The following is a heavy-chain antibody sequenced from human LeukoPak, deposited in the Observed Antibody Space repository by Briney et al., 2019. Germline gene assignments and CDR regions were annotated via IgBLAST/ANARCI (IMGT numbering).Heavy chain of an antibody. Sequence: PSETLSLTCTVSGGSISSSSYYWGWIRQPPGKGLEWIGSIYYSGSTYYNPSLKSRVTLSVDTSKNQFSLKLSSVAAADTAVYYCYSGYYSFYYYGMDVWGQGTTVTVSS. CDR1: GGSISSSSYY. J-gene: IGHJ6*02. D-gene: IGHD3-22*01. CDR3: YSGYYSFYYYGMDV. CDR2: IYYSGST. V-gene: IGHV4-39*07.